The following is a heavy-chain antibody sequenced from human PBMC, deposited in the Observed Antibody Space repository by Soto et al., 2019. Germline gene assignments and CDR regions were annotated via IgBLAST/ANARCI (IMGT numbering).Heavy chain of an antibody. CDR2: IIPIFGTA. D-gene: IGHD3-22*01. J-gene: IGHJ6*02. Sequence: SVKVSCKASGGTFSSYAISWVRQAPGQGLEWMGGIIPIFGTANYAQKFQGRVTITADESTSTAYMELSSLRSEDTAVYYCARDLSYYDSSGYPHYYYGMDVWGQGTTVTVSS. V-gene: IGHV1-69*13. CDR1: GGTFSSYA. CDR3: ARDLSYYDSSGYPHYYYGMDV.